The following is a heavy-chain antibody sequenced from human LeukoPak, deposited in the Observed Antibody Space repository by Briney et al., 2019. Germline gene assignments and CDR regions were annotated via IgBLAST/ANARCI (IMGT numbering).Heavy chain of an antibody. D-gene: IGHD3-10*01. CDR3: ARAGSSDWPPVNFDY. CDR1: GYTFSGYG. CDR2: ISAYNGHT. J-gene: IGHJ4*02. Sequence: ASAKVSCKASGYTFSGYGVTWVRRAPGQGLEWMGWISAYNGHTNYAQNLKGRVTMTTDTSTSTAYLEVRSLMFDDTAMYYCARAGSSDWPPVNFDYWGQGTLVTVSS. V-gene: IGHV1-18*01.